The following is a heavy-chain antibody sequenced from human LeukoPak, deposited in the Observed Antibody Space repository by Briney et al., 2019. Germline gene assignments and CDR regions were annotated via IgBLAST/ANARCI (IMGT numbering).Heavy chain of an antibody. CDR1: GYTFTSYG. V-gene: IGHV1-2*02. CDR3: ARAGFSGWPPQPPDY. Sequence: ASVKVSCKASGYTFTSYGISWVRQAPGQGLEWMGWINPNSGGTNYAQKFQGRVTMTRDTSISTAYMELSRLRSDDTAVYYCARAGFSGWPPQPPDYWGQGTLVTVSS. D-gene: IGHD6-19*01. CDR2: INPNSGGT. J-gene: IGHJ4*02.